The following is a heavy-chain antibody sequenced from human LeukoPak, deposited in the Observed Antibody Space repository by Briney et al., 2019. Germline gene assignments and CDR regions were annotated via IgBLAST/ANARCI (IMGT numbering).Heavy chain of an antibody. Sequence: PGRSLRLSCAASGFTFDDYAMHWVRHAPGKGLEWVSGISWNSGSIGYADSVKGRFTISRDNAKNSLYLQMNSLRAEDTALYYCAKAKGIAAVHFDYWGQGTLVTVSS. CDR1: GFTFDDYA. CDR3: AKAKGIAAVHFDY. D-gene: IGHD6-25*01. J-gene: IGHJ4*02. V-gene: IGHV3-9*01. CDR2: ISWNSGSI.